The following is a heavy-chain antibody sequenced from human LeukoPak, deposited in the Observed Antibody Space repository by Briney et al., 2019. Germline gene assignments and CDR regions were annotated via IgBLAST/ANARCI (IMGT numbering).Heavy chain of an antibody. Sequence: ASETLSLTCTVSGFSVSSVYYWGWIRQPPGKGLEWIGSIYRSGSTYYNPSLKSRVTISVDTSKDQFSLKLSSVTAADTAVYYCARSYYYYYYMDVWGKGTTVTVSS. CDR3: ARSYYYYYYMDV. CDR1: GFSVSSVYY. CDR2: IYRSGST. V-gene: IGHV4-38-2*02. J-gene: IGHJ6*03.